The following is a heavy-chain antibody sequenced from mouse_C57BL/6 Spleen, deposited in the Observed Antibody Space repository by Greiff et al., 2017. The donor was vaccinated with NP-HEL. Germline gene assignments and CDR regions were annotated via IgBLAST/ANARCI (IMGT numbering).Heavy chain of an antibody. D-gene: IGHD2-3*01. Sequence: VQLQQSGPELVKPGASVKIPCKASGYTFTDYNMDWVKQSHGKSLEWIGDINPNNGGTIYNQKFKGKATLTVDKSSSTAYMELRSLTSEDTAVYYCARDRYEGPLAYWGQGTLVTVSA. CDR2: INPNNGGT. CDR1: GYTFTDYN. CDR3: ARDRYEGPLAY. J-gene: IGHJ3*01. V-gene: IGHV1-18*01.